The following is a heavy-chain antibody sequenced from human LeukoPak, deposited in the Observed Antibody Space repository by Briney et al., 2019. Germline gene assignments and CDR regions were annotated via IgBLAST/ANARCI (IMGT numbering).Heavy chain of an antibody. CDR3: VRDRARYVWGIDY. D-gene: IGHD3-16*01. J-gene: IGHJ4*02. CDR1: GGSISSSPYF. CDR2: IYYSGST. Sequence: SETLSLTCTVSGGSISSSPYFWGWIRQSPGKGLEWLGNIYYSGSTYYNPSLKSRVTISVDTSKNQFSLRLNSVTAADTAVYYCVRDRARYVWGIDYWDQGTLVTVSS. V-gene: IGHV4-39*07.